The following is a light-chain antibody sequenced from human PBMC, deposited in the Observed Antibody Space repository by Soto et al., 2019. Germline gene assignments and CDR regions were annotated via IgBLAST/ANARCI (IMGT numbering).Light chain of an antibody. J-gene: IGLJ2*01. CDR2: EVT. CDR3: SSYTSSSPYVV. CDR1: TRDVGAYNY. V-gene: IGLV2-14*01. Sequence: QSALTQPASVSGSPGQSITISCTGTTRDVGAYNYVSWYQQHPGKAPKLMIYEVTHRPSGVSNRFSGSKSGNTASLTISGLQSEDEADYYCSSYTSSSPYVVFGGGTKVTVL.